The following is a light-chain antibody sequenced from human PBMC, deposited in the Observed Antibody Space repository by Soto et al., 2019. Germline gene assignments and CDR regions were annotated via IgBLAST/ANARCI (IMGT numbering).Light chain of an antibody. CDR1: SSDVGGYNY. J-gene: IGLJ2*01. V-gene: IGLV2-14*03. CDR2: DVI. Sequence: QSALTQPASVSWSPGQSITISCTGTSSDVGGYNYVSWYQQHPGKAPKLMIYDVINRPSGVSNRFSGSKSGNSASLTISGLQAEDEADYYCSSYTSSSTYVVFGGGTKVTVL. CDR3: SSYTSSSTYVV.